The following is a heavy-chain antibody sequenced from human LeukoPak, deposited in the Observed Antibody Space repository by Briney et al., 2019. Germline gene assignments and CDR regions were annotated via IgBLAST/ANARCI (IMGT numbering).Heavy chain of an antibody. V-gene: IGHV4-59*01. Sequence: SETLSLTCTVSGGSISSYYWSWIRQPPGKGLEWIGYIYYSGSTNYNPSFKSRVTISVDTSKNQFSLKLSSVTAADTAVYYCARELYGDLDYWGQGTLVTVSS. CDR2: IYYSGST. D-gene: IGHD4-17*01. J-gene: IGHJ4*02. CDR1: GGSISSYY. CDR3: ARELYGDLDY.